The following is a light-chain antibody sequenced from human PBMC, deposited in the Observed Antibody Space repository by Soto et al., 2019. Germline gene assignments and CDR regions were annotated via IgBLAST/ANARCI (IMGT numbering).Light chain of an antibody. J-gene: IGLJ2*01. V-gene: IGLV7-46*01. CDR1: TGAVTSGHY. CDR3: MLFYNGISL. Sequence: QAVVTQEPSLTVSPGGTVTLTCGSSTGAVTSGHYPYWFQQKPGQAPKTLIFNTNNKHSWTPARFSGSLLGGKGALTLSGAQPEDEAGYYCMLFYNGISLIGGGTKLTVL. CDR2: NTN.